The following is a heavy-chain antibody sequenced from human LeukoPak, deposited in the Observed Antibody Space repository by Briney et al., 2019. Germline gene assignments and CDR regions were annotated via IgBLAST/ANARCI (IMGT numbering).Heavy chain of an antibody. CDR2: ISAYNGNT. J-gene: IGHJ6*03. D-gene: IGHD2-2*01. V-gene: IGHV1-18*01. CDR3: ASGAVYCSSTSCAGYYYMDV. CDR1: GYTFTSYG. Sequence: ASVKVSCKASGYTFTSYGISWVRQATGQGLEWMGWISAYNGNTNYAQKLQGRVTMTTDTSTSTAYMELRSLRSDDTAVYYCASGAVYCSSTSCAGYYYMDVWGKGTTVTVSS.